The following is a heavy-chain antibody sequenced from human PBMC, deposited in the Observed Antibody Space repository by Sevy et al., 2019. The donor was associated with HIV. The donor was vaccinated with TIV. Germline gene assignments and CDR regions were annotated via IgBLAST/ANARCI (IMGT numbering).Heavy chain of an antibody. D-gene: IGHD3-22*01. CDR2: IIPIFGTA. J-gene: IGHJ4*02. V-gene: IGHV1-69*13. CDR1: GGTFSSYA. CDR3: GHSSGPYTPVDY. Sequence: ASVKVSCKASGGTFSSYAISWVRQAPGQGLEWMGGIIPIFGTANYAQKFQGRVTITADESTSTAYMELSSLRSEDTAVYDCGHSSGPYTPVDYWGQGTLVTVSS.